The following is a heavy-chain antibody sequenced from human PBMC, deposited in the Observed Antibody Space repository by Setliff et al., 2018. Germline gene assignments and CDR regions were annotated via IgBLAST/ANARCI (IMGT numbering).Heavy chain of an antibody. D-gene: IGHD2-15*01. V-gene: IGHV3-15*01. Sequence: PGGSLRLSCAASGFTFSKAWMRWVRQAPGKGLEWVGRIKTESDGGTTDYAASVKGRFTISRDDSKNSLYLQMNSLKTEDTAVYYCAVSGINDPLSYWGQGTLVTVSS. CDR2: IKTESDGGTT. CDR3: AVSGINDPLSY. CDR1: GFTFSKAW. J-gene: IGHJ4*02.